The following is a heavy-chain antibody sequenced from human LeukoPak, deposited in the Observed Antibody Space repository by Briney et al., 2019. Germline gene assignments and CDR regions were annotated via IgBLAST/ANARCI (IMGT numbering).Heavy chain of an antibody. CDR3: ARHRGYCSGGSCYVWFDS. V-gene: IGHV4-59*01. Sequence: SETLSLTCTVSGVSINSYYWSWIRQPPGKGLEWIAYMYYDGTTNYNPSLKSRVTMSVDTSKNQFSLNLSSVTAADTAMYYCARHRGYCSGGSCYVWFDSWGQGALVTVSS. CDR2: MYYDGTT. D-gene: IGHD2-15*01. CDR1: GVSINSYY. J-gene: IGHJ5*01.